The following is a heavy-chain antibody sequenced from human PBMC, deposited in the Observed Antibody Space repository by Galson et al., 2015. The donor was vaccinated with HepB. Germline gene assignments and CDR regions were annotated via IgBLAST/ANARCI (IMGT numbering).Heavy chain of an antibody. J-gene: IGHJ3*01. V-gene: IGHV1-46*01. Sequence: SVKVSCKASGYTFIYFHVHWVRQAPGQGFEWMGIIDPSGGGTVYAQQFQGRVTMTRDTSTGTAYMELSSLTSEDTAVYFCARDRGYYGSGSDGGGLNLRGQGTLVAVSS. D-gene: IGHD3-10*01. CDR3: ARDRGYYGSGSDGGGLNL. CDR1: GYTFIYFH. CDR2: IDPSGGGT.